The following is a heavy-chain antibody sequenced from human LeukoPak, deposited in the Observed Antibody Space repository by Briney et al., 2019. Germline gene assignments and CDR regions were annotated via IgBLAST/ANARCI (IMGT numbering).Heavy chain of an antibody. Sequence: GGSLRPSCAASGFTFSSYGMHWVRQAPGKGLEWVAVISYDGSNKYYAGSVKGRFTISRDNSKNTLYLQMNSLRAEDTAVYYCAKDGAFGGVIVEYYFDYWGQGTLVTVSS. CDR3: AKDGAFGGVIVEYYFDY. CDR1: GFTFSSYG. CDR2: ISYDGSNK. V-gene: IGHV3-30*18. J-gene: IGHJ4*02. D-gene: IGHD3-16*02.